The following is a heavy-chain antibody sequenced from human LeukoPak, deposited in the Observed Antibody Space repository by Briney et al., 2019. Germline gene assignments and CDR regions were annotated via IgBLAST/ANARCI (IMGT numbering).Heavy chain of an antibody. Sequence: ASVKVSCKASGYTFTSYDINWVRQATGQGLEWMGWMNPNSGNTGYAQKFQGRVTITADKSTSTAYMELSSLRSEDTAVYYCARAYGSGSYYNPFNYWGQGTLVTVSS. CDR1: GYTFTSYD. CDR3: ARAYGSGSYYNPFNY. D-gene: IGHD3-10*01. CDR2: MNPNSGNT. J-gene: IGHJ4*02. V-gene: IGHV1-8*01.